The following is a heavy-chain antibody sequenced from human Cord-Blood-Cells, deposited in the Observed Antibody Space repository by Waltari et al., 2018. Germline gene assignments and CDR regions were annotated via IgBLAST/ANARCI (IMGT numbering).Heavy chain of an antibody. J-gene: IGHJ4*02. CDR2: IVLTFGQA. CDR3: ARVGHSSSTPENLVDD. Sequence: QVRLVQSGAEVKRPGSSLKVSCRASGGPFSGYAISWVRQAPGQGLGWMGWIVLTFGQANAAKVFQGGVTIPSDESTSTAYMELSSLSSEDTAVYYCARVGHSSSTPENLVDDWGQGTLVTVSA. CDR1: GGPFSGYA. D-gene: IGHD6-6*01. V-gene: IGHV1-69*01.